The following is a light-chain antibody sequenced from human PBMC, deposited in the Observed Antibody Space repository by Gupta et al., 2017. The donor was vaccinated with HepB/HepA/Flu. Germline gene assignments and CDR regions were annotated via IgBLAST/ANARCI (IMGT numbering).Light chain of an antibody. CDR1: SNNVGNQG. CDR2: RNN. J-gene: IGLJ3*02. V-gene: IGLV10-54*04. Sequence: QAGLTQPPSVSKGLRQTATLTCTGNSNNVGNQGAAWLQQHQGHPPKLLSYRNNNRPSGISERFSASRSGNTASLTITGLQPEEEADYYCSAGDSSLSARVFGGGTKLTVL. CDR3: SAGDSSLSARV.